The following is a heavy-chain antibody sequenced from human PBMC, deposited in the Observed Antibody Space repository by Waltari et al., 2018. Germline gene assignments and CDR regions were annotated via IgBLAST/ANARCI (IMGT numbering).Heavy chain of an antibody. Sequence: EVQLVESGGGLVKPGGSLRLSCAASELTFISYSMNWFRHAPGNGLELISSISSSSNYIYYAYSVKVRFTISRDNAKNSLYLQINSLRAEDTSVYYCSRDNPGYSDYWGQGTLVTVSS. D-gene: IGHD2-21*01. V-gene: IGHV3-21*01. CDR1: ELTFISYS. CDR2: ISSSSNYI. CDR3: SRDNPGYSDY. J-gene: IGHJ4*02.